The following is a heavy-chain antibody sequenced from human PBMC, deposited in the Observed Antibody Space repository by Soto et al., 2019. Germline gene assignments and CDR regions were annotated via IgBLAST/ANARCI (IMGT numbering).Heavy chain of an antibody. J-gene: IGHJ4*02. Sequence: QITLKESGPTLVKPTQTLTLTCTFSGFSLSTSGVGVGWIRQPPGKALEWLALIYWDDDKRYSPSLKSRLTITQDTSKNQVVLTMTNMDPVDTATYYCAHSEAISKWELLPTYFDYWGQGTLVTVSS. V-gene: IGHV2-5*02. CDR1: GFSLSTSGVG. D-gene: IGHD1-26*01. CDR2: IYWDDDK. CDR3: AHSEAISKWELLPTYFDY.